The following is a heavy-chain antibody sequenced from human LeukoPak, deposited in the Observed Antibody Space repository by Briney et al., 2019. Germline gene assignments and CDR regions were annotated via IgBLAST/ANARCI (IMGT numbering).Heavy chain of an antibody. V-gene: IGHV1-2*02. CDR2: INPNSGGT. CDR1: GYTFTGHY. D-gene: IGHD6-13*01. Sequence: ASVKVSCKASGYTFTGHYMHWVRQAPGQGLEWMGWINPNSGGTNYAQKFQGRVTMTRDTSISTAYMELSRLRSDDTAVYYCAGGYENYYYGMDVWGQGTTVTVSS. J-gene: IGHJ6*02. CDR3: AGGYENYYYGMDV.